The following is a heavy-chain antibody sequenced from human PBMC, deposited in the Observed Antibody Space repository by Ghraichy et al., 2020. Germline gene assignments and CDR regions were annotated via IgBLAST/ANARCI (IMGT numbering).Heavy chain of an antibody. CDR1: SDTFPRFG. CDR2: IRPNNGKT. CDR3: ARAFPDSDFRSADARASSFYVMDL. V-gene: IGHV1-18*01. Sequence: ASVKVSCRTSSDTFPRFGISWVRQARGQGLEWMGWIRPNNGKTQYAQEIQGRVTMTTDRSTSTVYMELSGLRYDDTAVYYCARAFPDSDFRSADARASSFYVMDLWGQWTTVTVSS. J-gene: IGHJ6*02. D-gene: IGHD3-3*01.